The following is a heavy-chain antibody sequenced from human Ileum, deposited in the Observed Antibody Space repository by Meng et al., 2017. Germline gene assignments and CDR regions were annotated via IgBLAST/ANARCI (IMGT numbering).Heavy chain of an antibody. V-gene: IGHV1-2*06. CDR2: INSNSGGT. J-gene: IGHJ4*02. D-gene: IGHD1-7*01. Sequence: QVHVVQSGAEVKKPGASVKVSCKPSGYSFTGYYMHWVRQAPGQGLEWMGRINSNSGGTNYAQKFKGRVTLTRDISTVYMELSSLRSDDTAVYYCASRNYNYDDYFEYWGQGTLVIVSS. CDR3: ASRNYNYDDYFEY. CDR1: GYSFTGYY.